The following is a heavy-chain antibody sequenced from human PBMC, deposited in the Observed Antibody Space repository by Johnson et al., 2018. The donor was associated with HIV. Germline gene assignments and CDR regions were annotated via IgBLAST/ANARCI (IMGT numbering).Heavy chain of an antibody. Sequence: VQLVESGGGLVQPGGSLRLSCAASGFTVSSNYMNWVRQAPGKGLEWVANTKQDGSEKYYADSVKGRFTISRDNSKNTLYLQMNSLRPEDTAVYYCARVLTTRGAFDIWGQGTMVTVSS. CDR1: GFTVSSNY. J-gene: IGHJ3*02. CDR3: ARVLTTRGAFDI. D-gene: IGHD3-9*01. CDR2: TKQDGSEK. V-gene: IGHV3-7*01.